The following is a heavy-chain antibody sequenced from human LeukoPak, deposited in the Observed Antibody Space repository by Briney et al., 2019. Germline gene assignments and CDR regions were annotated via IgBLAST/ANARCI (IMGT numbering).Heavy chain of an antibody. Sequence: GASVKVSCKASGYTFTNFDINWVRQATGQGLEWMGWMNPYSGNTGFAQKFQGRVTMTRDTSISTAYMELSRLRSEDTAVYYCAGRPDYSDSSDYEYWGQGTLVTVSS. CDR1: GYTFTNFD. CDR3: AGRPDYSDSSDYEY. CDR2: MNPYSGNT. D-gene: IGHD3-22*01. J-gene: IGHJ4*02. V-gene: IGHV1-8*01.